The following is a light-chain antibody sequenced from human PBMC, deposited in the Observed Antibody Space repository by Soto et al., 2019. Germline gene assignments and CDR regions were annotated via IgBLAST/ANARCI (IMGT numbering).Light chain of an antibody. V-gene: IGLV2-14*01. Sequence: QPVLTQPASVSGSPGQSITISCTGTSSDVGRYNFVSWFQQHPGKAPKLMIYDVSNRPSGVSNRFSGSKSGNTASLTISGLQAEDEADYYCSSYTTSSTGVFGGGTKLTVL. CDR1: SSDVGRYNF. CDR3: SSYTTSSTGV. CDR2: DVS. J-gene: IGLJ3*02.